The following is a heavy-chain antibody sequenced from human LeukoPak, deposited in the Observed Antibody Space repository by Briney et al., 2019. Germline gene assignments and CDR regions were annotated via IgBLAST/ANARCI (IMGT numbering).Heavy chain of an antibody. CDR3: AREAPFCSSTSCYISAFDI. Sequence: SETLSLTCTVSGGSISSYYWSWIRQPAGKGLEWIGRIYTSGSTNYNPSLKSRVTMSVDTSKNQFSLKPSSVTAADTAVYYCAREAPFCSSTSCYISAFDIWGQGTMVTVSS. CDR2: IYTSGST. V-gene: IGHV4-4*07. J-gene: IGHJ3*02. D-gene: IGHD2-2*02. CDR1: GGSISSYY.